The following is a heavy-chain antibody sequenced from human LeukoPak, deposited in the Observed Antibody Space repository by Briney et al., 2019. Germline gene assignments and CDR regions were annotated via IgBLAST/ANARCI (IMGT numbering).Heavy chain of an antibody. V-gene: IGHV1-2*02. D-gene: IGHD6-13*01. CDR3: ARAAAGTGTWFDY. CDR2: INPNSGGT. Sequence: GASVKVSCKASGYSFTDKYMHWVRQAPGQGLEWMGWINPNSGGTNYAQKFQGRVTMTRDTSISTAYMELSRLRSDDTAVYYCARAAAGTGTWFDYWGQGTLVTVSS. J-gene: IGHJ4*02. CDR1: GYSFTDKY.